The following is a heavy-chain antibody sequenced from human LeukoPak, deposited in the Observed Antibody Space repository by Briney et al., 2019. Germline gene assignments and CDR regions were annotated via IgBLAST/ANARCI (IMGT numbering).Heavy chain of an antibody. CDR3: ARDPGRVPAAMGAFDI. CDR1: GFTFSSYG. V-gene: IGHV3-33*01. J-gene: IGHJ3*02. CDR2: IWYDGSNK. Sequence: GRSLRLSCAASGFTFSSYGMHWVRQAPGKGLEWGAVIWYDGSNKYYADSVKGRFTISRDNSKNTLYLQMNSLRAEDTAVYYCARDPGRVPAAMGAFDIWGQGTMVTVSS. D-gene: IGHD2-2*01.